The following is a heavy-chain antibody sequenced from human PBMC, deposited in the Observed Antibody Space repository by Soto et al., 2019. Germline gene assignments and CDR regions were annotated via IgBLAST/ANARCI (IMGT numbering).Heavy chain of an antibody. CDR3: ARAKELLDY. Sequence: PGGSLRLACAASGFTLSSYWMDVVRQAPGKGLVWVSRINSDGSSTSYADSVKGRFTISRDNAKNTLYLQMNGLRAEDTAVYYCARAKELLDYWGQGTLVTVSS. CDR1: GFTLSSYW. J-gene: IGHJ4*02. D-gene: IGHD3-10*01. V-gene: IGHV3-74*01. CDR2: INSDGSST.